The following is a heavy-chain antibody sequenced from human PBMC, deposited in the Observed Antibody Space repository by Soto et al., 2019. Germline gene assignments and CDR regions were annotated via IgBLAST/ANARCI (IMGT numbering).Heavy chain of an antibody. CDR2: VNNDGRDT. CDR3: ARGSIDHAFDI. Sequence: EVQVVESGGDLVQPGGSLRLSCAASGFSFRNYWMHWVRQAPGKGLVWVSRVNNDGRDTIYADSVMGRFTVSRDNAKNTLSLQMNSLRIDDTAMYYCARGSIDHAFDIWGQGTMVTVSS. J-gene: IGHJ3*02. CDR1: GFSFRNYW. D-gene: IGHD3-9*01. V-gene: IGHV3-74*01.